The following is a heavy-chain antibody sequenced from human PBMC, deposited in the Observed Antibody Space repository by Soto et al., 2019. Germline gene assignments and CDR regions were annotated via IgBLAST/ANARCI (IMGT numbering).Heavy chain of an antibody. J-gene: IGHJ4*02. CDR1: GFTFSSYA. CDR3: AKEELERQGSGFDY. V-gene: IGHV3-23*01. Sequence: EVQLLESGGGLVQPGGSLRLSCAASGFTFSSYAMSWVRQAPGKGLEWVSGISGSGGSTYYADSVKGRFTMSRDNSXNTLYLQMTSLRAEDTAVYYCAKEELERQGSGFDYWGQGTLVTVSS. D-gene: IGHD1-1*01. CDR2: ISGSGGST.